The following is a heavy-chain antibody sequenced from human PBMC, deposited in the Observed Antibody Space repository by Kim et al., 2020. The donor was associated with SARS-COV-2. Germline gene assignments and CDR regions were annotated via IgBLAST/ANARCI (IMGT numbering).Heavy chain of an antibody. CDR3: VRGGWYPEL. V-gene: IGHV3-7*03. CDR1: GFTFSSYW. Sequence: GGSLRLSCEGFGFTFSSYWMSWVRRAPGKGLEWVANIKQDGSEQNYVDSVKGRFTISRDNAKNSLYLQMSSLRVEDTAVYHCVRGGWYPELWGRGTLVTVSS. J-gene: IGHJ2*01. D-gene: IGHD1-26*01. CDR2: IKQDGSEQ.